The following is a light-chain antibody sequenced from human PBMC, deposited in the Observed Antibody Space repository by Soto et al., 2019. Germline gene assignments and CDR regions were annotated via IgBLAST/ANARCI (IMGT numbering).Light chain of an antibody. J-gene: IGKJ5*01. Sequence: DIVMTQSPDSLAVSLGERATIYCTSSQSVLSSSNNKNYLAWYQQRPGQPPKLLLYWASTRASGVPDRFSGGGSGTDFTLTISGLQAEDVAVYYCQQYYSSPITFGQGIRLEIK. CDR1: QSVLSSSNNKNY. V-gene: IGKV4-1*01. CDR2: WAS. CDR3: QQYYSSPIT.